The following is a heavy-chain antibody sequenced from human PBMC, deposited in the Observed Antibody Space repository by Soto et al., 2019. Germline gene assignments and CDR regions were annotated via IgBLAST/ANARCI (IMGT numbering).Heavy chain of an antibody. V-gene: IGHV4-59*08. CDR2: IYYSGST. CDR1: GDSISSYY. J-gene: IGHJ5*02. D-gene: IGHD2-15*01. CDR3: ERLKGSYCSGGSCYSSHWFDP. Sequence: SETLSLTCTVSGDSISSYYWSWIRQPPGKGLEWIGYIYYSGSTNYNPSLKRRVTISVDTSKNQFSLRLSSVTAADTAVYYCERLKGSYCSGGSCYSSHWFDPWGQGTLVTVSS.